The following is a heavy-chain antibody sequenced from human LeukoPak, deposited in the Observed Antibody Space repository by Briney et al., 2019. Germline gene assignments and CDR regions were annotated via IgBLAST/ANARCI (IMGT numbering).Heavy chain of an antibody. D-gene: IGHD3-10*01. CDR1: GGTFSSYA. Sequence: ASVKVSCKASGGTFSSYAISWVRQAPGQGLEWMGRIIPILGIANYAQKFQGRVTITADKSTSAAYMELSSLRPEDTAVYYCAREFWGTMVRGGAMDVWGLGTPVIVTS. V-gene: IGHV1-69*04. J-gene: IGHJ6*02. CDR3: AREFWGTMVRGGAMDV. CDR2: IIPILGIA.